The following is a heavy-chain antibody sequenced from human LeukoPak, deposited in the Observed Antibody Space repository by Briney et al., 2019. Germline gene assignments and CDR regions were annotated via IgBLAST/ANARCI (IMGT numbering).Heavy chain of an antibody. J-gene: IGHJ3*02. Sequence: GGSLRLSCAASGFTFSSYAMSWVRQAPGKGLEWVSAISGSGGSTYYADSVKGRFTISRDNAKNTLYLQMNSLRAEDTAVYYCARELSGWLDAFDIWGQGTMVTVSS. CDR3: ARELSGWLDAFDI. CDR2: ISGSGGST. CDR1: GFTFSSYA. D-gene: IGHD6-19*01. V-gene: IGHV3-23*01.